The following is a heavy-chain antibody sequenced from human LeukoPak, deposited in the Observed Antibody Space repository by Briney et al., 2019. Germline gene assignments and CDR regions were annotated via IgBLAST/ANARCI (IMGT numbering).Heavy chain of an antibody. CDR2: ISSSGSTI. J-gene: IGHJ6*04. V-gene: IGHV3-48*03. CDR3: AELGITMIGGV. D-gene: IGHD3-10*02. CDR1: GFTFSSYE. Sequence: GGSLRLSCVASGFTFSSYEKNWVRQAPGKGLEWVSYISSSGSTIYYADSVKGRFTISRDNAKNSLYLQMNSLRAEDTAVYYCAELGITMIGGVWGKGTTVTISS.